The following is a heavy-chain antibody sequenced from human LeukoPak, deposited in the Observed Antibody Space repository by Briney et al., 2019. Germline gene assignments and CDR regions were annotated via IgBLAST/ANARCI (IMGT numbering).Heavy chain of an antibody. CDR3: ARDHLSYYDVLDY. D-gene: IGHD3-10*01. V-gene: IGHV3-30*04. CDR2: ISYDGSNK. CDR1: GFTFSSYA. J-gene: IGHJ4*02. Sequence: QRGRSLRLSCAASGFTFSSYAMHWVRQAPGKGLEWVAVISYDGSNKYYADSVKGRFTISRDNSKNTLYLQMNGLRAEDTAVYYCARDHLSYYDVLDYWGLGTLVTVSS.